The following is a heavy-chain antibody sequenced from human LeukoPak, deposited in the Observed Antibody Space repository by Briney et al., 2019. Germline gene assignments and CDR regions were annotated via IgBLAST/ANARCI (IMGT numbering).Heavy chain of an antibody. Sequence: GGSLRLSFAASGFPVSSNYMSWVRQAPGKGLEWVSVIYSGGSTYYADSVKGRFTISRDNSKNTLYLQMNSLRAEDTAVYYCARWLQFEYAFDIWGQGTMVTVSS. V-gene: IGHV3-66*02. J-gene: IGHJ3*02. CDR2: IYSGGST. D-gene: IGHD5-24*01. CDR3: ARWLQFEYAFDI. CDR1: GFPVSSNY.